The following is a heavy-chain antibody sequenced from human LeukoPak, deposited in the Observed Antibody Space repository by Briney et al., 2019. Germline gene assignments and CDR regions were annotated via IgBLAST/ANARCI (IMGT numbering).Heavy chain of an antibody. J-gene: IGHJ2*01. CDR3: AREIRDWYFDL. V-gene: IGHV3-53*01. Sequence: PGGSLRLSCAASGFTVSSNYMSWARQAPGKGLEWVSVIYSGGSTYYADSVKGRFTISRDNSKNTLYLQMNSLRAEDTAVYYCAREIRDWYFDLWGRGTLVTVSS. D-gene: IGHD3-10*01. CDR2: IYSGGST. CDR1: GFTVSSNY.